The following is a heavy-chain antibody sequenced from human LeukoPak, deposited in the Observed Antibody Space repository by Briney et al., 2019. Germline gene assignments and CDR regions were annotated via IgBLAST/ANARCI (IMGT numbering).Heavy chain of an antibody. CDR3: ARVRGSGSYYFDY. Sequence: GGSLILSCAASGFTFSSYWMSWVRQAPGKGLEWVSGINWNGGSTGYADSVKGRFTISRDNAKNSLYLQMNSLRAEDTALYHCARVRGSGSYYFDYWGQGTLVTVSS. D-gene: IGHD1-26*01. CDR2: INWNGGST. V-gene: IGHV3-20*01. J-gene: IGHJ4*02. CDR1: GFTFSSYW.